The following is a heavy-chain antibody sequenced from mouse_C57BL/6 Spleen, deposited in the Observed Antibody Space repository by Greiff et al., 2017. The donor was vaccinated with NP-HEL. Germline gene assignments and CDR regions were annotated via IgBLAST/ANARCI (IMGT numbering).Heavy chain of an antibody. V-gene: IGHV14-2*01. CDR1: GFNIKDYY. CDR2: IDPEDGET. J-gene: IGHJ4*01. CDR3: AHIDYGNSMDY. Sequence: VQLQQSGAELVKPGASVKLSCTASGFNIKDYYMHWVKQRPEQGLEWIGRIDPEDGETKYAPKFKGKATITADTSSNTAYLQLSSLTSEDTAVYYSAHIDYGNSMDYWGQGTSVTVSS. D-gene: IGHD2-1*01.